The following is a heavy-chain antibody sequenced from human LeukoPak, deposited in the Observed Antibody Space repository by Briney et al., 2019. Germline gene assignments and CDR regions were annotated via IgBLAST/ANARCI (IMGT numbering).Heavy chain of an antibody. J-gene: IGHJ4*02. CDR1: GFTFSSYE. CDR3: AGDSLHSYGPYFDY. CDR2: ISSSGSTI. Sequence: PGGSLRLSCAASGFTFSSYEMNWVRQAPGKGLEWVSYISSSGSTIYYADSVKGRFTISRDNAKNSLYLQMNSLRAEDTAVYYCAGDSLHSYGPYFDYWGQGTLVTVSS. V-gene: IGHV3-48*03. D-gene: IGHD5-18*01.